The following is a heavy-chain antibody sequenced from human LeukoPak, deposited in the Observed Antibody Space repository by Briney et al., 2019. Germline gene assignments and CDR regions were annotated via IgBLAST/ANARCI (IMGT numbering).Heavy chain of an antibody. CDR2: IIPIFGTA. CDR1: GGTFSSYA. D-gene: IGHD3-10*01. CDR3: ARGGFGELLYAFDY. J-gene: IGHJ4*02. V-gene: IGHV1-69*01. Sequence: ASVKVSCKASGGTFSSYAISWVRQAPGQGLEWMGGIIPIFGTANYAQKFQGRVTITAAESTSTAYMELSSMRSEDTAVYYCARGGFGELLYAFDYWGQGTLVTVSS.